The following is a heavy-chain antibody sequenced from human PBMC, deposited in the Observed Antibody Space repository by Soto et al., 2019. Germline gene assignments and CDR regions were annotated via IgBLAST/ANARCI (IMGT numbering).Heavy chain of an antibody. Sequence: SETLSLTCTVSGGSIRTYYWSWIRQPPGKGLEWIGYMYNSGSTNYKPSLKSRVTISVDTSKNQFSLTLSSVTAADTAVYYCARIITSAANFFDYWGQGILVTVSS. CDR2: MYNSGST. CDR1: GGSIRTYY. D-gene: IGHD2-2*01. J-gene: IGHJ4*02. CDR3: ARIITSAANFFDY. V-gene: IGHV4-59*01.